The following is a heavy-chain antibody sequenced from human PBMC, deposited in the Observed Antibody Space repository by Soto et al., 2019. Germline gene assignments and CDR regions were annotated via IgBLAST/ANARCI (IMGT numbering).Heavy chain of an antibody. V-gene: IGHV4-34*01. CDR3: ATARGCYNFVGSITYYYGMDV. Sequence: PSETLSLTCAVYGGSFSGYYWSWIRQPPGKGLEWIGEINHSGSTNYNPSLKSRVTISVDTSKNQFSLKLSSVTAADTAVYYCATARGCYNFVGSITYYYGMDVWGQGTTVTVSS. CDR1: GGSFSGYY. J-gene: IGHJ6*02. D-gene: IGHD6-19*01. CDR2: INHSGST.